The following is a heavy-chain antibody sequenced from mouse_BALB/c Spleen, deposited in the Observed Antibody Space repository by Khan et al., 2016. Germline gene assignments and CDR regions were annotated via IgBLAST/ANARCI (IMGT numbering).Heavy chain of an antibody. D-gene: IGHD1-1*01. V-gene: IGHV1-4*01. CDR3: ARWGYSYGSGYYAMDY. J-gene: IGHJ4*01. CDR2: INPSSGDT. CDR1: GYTFTSYT. Sequence: VQLQESGAELARPGASVKMSCKASGYTFTSYTMHWVKQRPGQGLEWIGYINPSSGDTNYNEKFKDKATLTADTSSSTAYMQLSSLTSEDSAVYYCARWGYSYGSGYYAMDYWGHETSVTVSS.